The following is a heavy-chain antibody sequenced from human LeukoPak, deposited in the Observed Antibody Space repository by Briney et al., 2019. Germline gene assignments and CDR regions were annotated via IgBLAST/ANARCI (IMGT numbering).Heavy chain of an antibody. J-gene: IGHJ4*02. CDR3: ARAYGPYYFDC. V-gene: IGHV3-11*01. CDR1: GFTFSDYY. D-gene: IGHD3-10*01. Sequence: GGSLRLSCAASGFTFSDYYMSWTRQAPWKGLEWVSYIGGRGRTIYYAHSVKGRFTISRDNAKNSLYLQMNSLRAEDTAVYYYARAYGPYYFDCWGEGTPATVSA. CDR2: IGGRGRTI.